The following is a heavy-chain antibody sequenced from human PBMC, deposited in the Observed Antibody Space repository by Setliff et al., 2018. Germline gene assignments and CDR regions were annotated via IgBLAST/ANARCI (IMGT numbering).Heavy chain of an antibody. D-gene: IGHD3-3*01. CDR2: TYYSGST. CDR3: ARRETYYNFWSGYYAY. V-gene: IGHV4-39*07. CDR1: GGSISSSSYY. J-gene: IGHJ4*02. Sequence: SETLSLTCPVSGGSISSSSYYWGWIRQPPGKGLEWIGSTYYSGSTYYNPSLKSRVTISVDTSKNQFSLKLSSVTAADTAVYYCARRETYYNFWSGYYAYWGQGTLVTVSS.